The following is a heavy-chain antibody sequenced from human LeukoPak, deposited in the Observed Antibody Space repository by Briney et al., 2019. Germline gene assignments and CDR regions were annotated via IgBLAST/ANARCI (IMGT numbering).Heavy chain of an antibody. CDR3: AKAMVRGPPPSGYYYGMDV. CDR2: ISYDGSNK. J-gene: IGHJ6*02. Sequence: GGSLRLSCAASGFTFSSYGMHWVRQAPGKGLEWVAVISYDGSNKYYADSVKGRFTISRDNSKNTQYLQMNSLRAEDTAVYYCAKAMVRGPPPSGYYYGMDVWGQGTTVTVSS. CDR1: GFTFSSYG. V-gene: IGHV3-30*18. D-gene: IGHD3-10*01.